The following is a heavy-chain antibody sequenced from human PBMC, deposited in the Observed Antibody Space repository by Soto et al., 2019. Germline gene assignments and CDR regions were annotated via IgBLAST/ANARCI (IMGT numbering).Heavy chain of an antibody. CDR2: ISGSGGST. Sequence: EVQLLESGGGLVQPGGSLRLSCAASGFTFSSYAMSWVRQAPGKGLEWVSAISGSGGSTYYADSVKGRFTISRDNSKNTMYLQMNSLRAEDTAVYYCAKDGPVPDSSGYYYDYYYGMDVWVQGTTVTVSS. J-gene: IGHJ6*02. CDR3: AKDGPVPDSSGYYYDYYYGMDV. V-gene: IGHV3-23*01. CDR1: GFTFSSYA. D-gene: IGHD3-22*01.